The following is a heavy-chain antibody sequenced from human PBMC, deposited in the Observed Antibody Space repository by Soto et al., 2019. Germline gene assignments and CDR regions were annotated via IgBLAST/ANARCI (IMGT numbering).Heavy chain of an antibody. CDR1: GYSFTSYW. J-gene: IGHJ3*01. V-gene: IGHV5-10-1*01. CDR2: IDPSDSYT. CDR3: AREEGYCGGGSCFRSAFDL. D-gene: IGHD2-15*01. Sequence: GESLKISCKGSGYSFTSYWISWVRQMPGKGLEWMGRIDPSDSYTNYSPSFQGRFAISRDNAKNSVYLQMNSLRAEDTAVYYCAREEGYCGGGSCFRSAFDLWGQGTVVTVSS.